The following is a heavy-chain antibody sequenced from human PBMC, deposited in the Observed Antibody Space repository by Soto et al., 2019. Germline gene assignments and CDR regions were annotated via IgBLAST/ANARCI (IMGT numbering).Heavy chain of an antibody. CDR1: GFTFSSYA. D-gene: IGHD3-10*01. J-gene: IGHJ6*02. CDR2: ISGSGGST. Sequence: GGSLRLSCAASGFTFSSYAMSWVRQAPGKGLEWVSAISGSGGSTYYADSVKGRFTISRDNSKNTLYLQMNSLRAEDTAVYYCARDLPYGSGPANNLYGMDVWGQGTTVTVSS. CDR3: ARDLPYGSGPANNLYGMDV. V-gene: IGHV3-23*01.